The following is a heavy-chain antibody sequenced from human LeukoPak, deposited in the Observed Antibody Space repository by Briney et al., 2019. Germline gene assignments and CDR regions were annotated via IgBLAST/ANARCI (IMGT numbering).Heavy chain of an antibody. CDR2: ISTSGNT. D-gene: IGHD6-13*01. V-gene: IGHV4-4*07. Sequence: SETLSLTCTVSDGSIIGYSWSWIRQPAGKGLEYIGRISTSGNTNYNPSLKSRVTMSLDTSKNQISLNLSSVTAADTAVYYCARGVYIAAAQYGYWGQGTLVTVSS. CDR3: ARGVYIAAAQYGY. CDR1: DGSIIGYS. J-gene: IGHJ4*02.